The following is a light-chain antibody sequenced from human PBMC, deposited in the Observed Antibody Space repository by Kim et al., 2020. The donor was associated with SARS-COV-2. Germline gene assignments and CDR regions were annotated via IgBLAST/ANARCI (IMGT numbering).Light chain of an antibody. J-gene: IGLJ1*01. CDR2: SGN. CDR3: AAWDDSLNGFYV. V-gene: IGLV1-44*01. CDR1: RSNIGTNT. Sequence: QRVTISCSGSRSNIGTNTVNWYRQLPGTAPKLLICSGNLRPSGVPDRFSGSQSGTSASLAISGLQSEDEADYYCAAWDDSLNGFYVFGTGTKVTVL.